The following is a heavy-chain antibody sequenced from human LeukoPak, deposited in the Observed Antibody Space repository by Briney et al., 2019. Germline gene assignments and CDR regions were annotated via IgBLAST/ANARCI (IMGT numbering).Heavy chain of an antibody. V-gene: IGHV7-4-1*02. D-gene: IGHD3-10*01. Sequence: ASVEVSCKTSGYSFTSYAMNWVRQAPGQGLEFMGWINTGTGNPTYAQGFTGRFVFSLDTSVSTAYLQISTLKPEDTAVYYCASFGAHSFDYWGQGTLVTVSS. CDR1: GYSFTSYA. CDR3: ASFGAHSFDY. J-gene: IGHJ4*02. CDR2: INTGTGNP.